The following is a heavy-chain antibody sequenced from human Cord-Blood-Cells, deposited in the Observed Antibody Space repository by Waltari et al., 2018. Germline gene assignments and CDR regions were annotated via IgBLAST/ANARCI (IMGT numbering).Heavy chain of an antibody. CDR3: ARDLELAARLPNWYFDL. CDR1: GYTFTSYA. J-gene: IGHJ2*01. Sequence: QVQLVQSGAEVKKPGASVKVSCKASGYTFTSYAMHLVRPAPGQRLEWMGWINAGNGNTKYSQKFQGRVTITRDTSASTAYMELSSLRSEDTAVYYCARDLELAARLPNWYFDLWGRGTLVTVSS. V-gene: IGHV1-3*01. D-gene: IGHD6-6*01. CDR2: INAGNGNT.